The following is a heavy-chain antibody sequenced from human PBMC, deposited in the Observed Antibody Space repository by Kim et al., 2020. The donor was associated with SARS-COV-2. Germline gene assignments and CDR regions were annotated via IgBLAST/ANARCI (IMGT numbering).Heavy chain of an antibody. CDR3: ARTTDSWYFDL. V-gene: IGHV3-74*01. CDR2: RT. Sequence: RTPDAASGKGRFTISSDNAKNTLYLQMNSLRAEDTAVYYCARTTDSWYFDLWGRGTLVTVSS. J-gene: IGHJ2*01.